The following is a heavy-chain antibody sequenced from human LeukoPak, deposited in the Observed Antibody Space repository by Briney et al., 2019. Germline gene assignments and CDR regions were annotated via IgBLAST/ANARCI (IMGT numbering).Heavy chain of an antibody. CDR1: GFTFSSYA. Sequence: GGSLRLSCAASGFTFSSYAMHWARQAPGKGLEWVAVISYDGSNKYYADSVKGRFTISRDNSKNTLYLQMNSLRAEDTAVYYCARDFTVTTALYYFDYWGQGTLVTVSS. CDR2: ISYDGSNK. CDR3: ARDFTVTTALYYFDY. J-gene: IGHJ4*02. V-gene: IGHV3-30-3*01. D-gene: IGHD4-17*01.